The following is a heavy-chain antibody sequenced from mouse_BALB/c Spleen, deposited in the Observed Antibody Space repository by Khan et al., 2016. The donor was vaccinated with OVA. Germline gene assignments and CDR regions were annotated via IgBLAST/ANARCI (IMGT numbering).Heavy chain of an antibody. Sequence: QVQLQQSGAELVKPGASVKLSCKTSGYTFTNYWIQWIKQRPGQGLGWIGQIFPGTGTTYYYEIFKAKAKLTIDTSSSTAYMQITSLPSENSAVYFCARGYFGNYEFAYWGQGTLVTVSP. V-gene: IGHV1S132*01. D-gene: IGHD2-1*01. CDR1: GYTFTNYW. J-gene: IGHJ3*01. CDR2: IFPGTGTT. CDR3: ARGYFGNYEFAY.